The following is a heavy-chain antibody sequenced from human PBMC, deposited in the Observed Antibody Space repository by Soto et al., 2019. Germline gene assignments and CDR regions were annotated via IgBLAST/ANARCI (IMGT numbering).Heavy chain of an antibody. V-gene: IGHV3-23*01. J-gene: IGHJ4*02. CDR3: AKRESGGDNYYFDY. Sequence: QSGGSLRLSCAASGFTFSSYAMSWVRQAPGKGLGWVSTVTGSSVSTYYADSVKGRFTISRDNSKNTLYLQMNSLGAEDTAVYYCAKRESGGDNYYFDYWGQGTLVTVSS. CDR1: GFTFSSYA. CDR2: VTGSSVST. D-gene: IGHD1-1*01.